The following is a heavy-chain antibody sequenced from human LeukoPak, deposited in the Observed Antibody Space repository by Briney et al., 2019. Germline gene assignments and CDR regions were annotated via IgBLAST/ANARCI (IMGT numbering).Heavy chain of an antibody. CDR1: GFTFSSYA. V-gene: IGHV3-23*01. Sequence: GGSLRLSCAASGFTFSSYAMGCVLQAPGKELKWVSTISGGGDSTYYADSVKGRFTISRDNSKITLSLQMNSLRAEDTAVYYCATDYGDYVGAFDIWGQGTMVTVSS. CDR3: ATDYGDYVGAFDI. D-gene: IGHD4-17*01. J-gene: IGHJ3*02. CDR2: ISGGGDST.